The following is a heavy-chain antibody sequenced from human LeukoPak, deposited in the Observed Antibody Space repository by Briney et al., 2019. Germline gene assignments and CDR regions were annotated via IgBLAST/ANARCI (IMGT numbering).Heavy chain of an antibody. Sequence: SETLSLTCTVSGYSISSGYYWGWIREPRGEGLGWIGSICGSGSTNYNPSLKSRVSISLDTSKNQFYLKLSSVTPADTAVYYCARVSPNDSSGFYLSNFDYLGQGTLVTVSS. CDR2: ICGSGST. V-gene: IGHV4-38-2*02. D-gene: IGHD3-22*01. CDR3: ARVSPNDSSGFYLSNFDY. CDR1: GYSISSGYY. J-gene: IGHJ4*02.